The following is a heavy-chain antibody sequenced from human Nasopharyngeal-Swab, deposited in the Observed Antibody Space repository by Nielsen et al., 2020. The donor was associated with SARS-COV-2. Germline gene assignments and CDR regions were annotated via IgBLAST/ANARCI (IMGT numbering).Heavy chain of an antibody. CDR2: IYPGDSDT. CDR3: ARAPYDFWSGYSMYYFDY. V-gene: IGHV5-51*01. Sequence: VRQMPGKGLEWMGIIYPGDSDTRYSPSFQGQVTISADKSISTAYLQWSGLKASDTAMYYCARAPYDFWSGYSMYYFDYWGQGTLVTVSS. J-gene: IGHJ4*02. D-gene: IGHD3-3*01.